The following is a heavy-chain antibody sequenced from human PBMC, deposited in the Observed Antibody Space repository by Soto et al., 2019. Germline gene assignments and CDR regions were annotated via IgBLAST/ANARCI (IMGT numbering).Heavy chain of an antibody. Sequence: QLQLQESGPGLVKPSETLSLTCSVSGDSINSDNYYWGWIRQPPGKGLEWIGSIYYRGNTYYTPSLKTRVTISLCKSKIQFSLELNSVTVADSAVYFCARLEGLATISYYFDYWGQGTLVTVSS. CDR3: ARLEGLATISYYFDY. CDR1: GDSINSDNYY. J-gene: IGHJ4*02. D-gene: IGHD3-9*01. V-gene: IGHV4-39*01. CDR2: IYYRGNT.